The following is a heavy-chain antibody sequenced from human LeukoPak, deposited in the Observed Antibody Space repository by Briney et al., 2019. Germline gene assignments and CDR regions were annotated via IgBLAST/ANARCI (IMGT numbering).Heavy chain of an antibody. CDR1: GGSISSSSYY. V-gene: IGHV4-39*01. Sequence: SETLSLTCTVSGGSISSSSYYWGWIRQPPGKGLEWIGSIYYSGSTYYNPSLKSRVTISVDTSKNQFSLKLSSVTAADTAVYYCARDSSGYFYGNAFDIWGQGTTVTVSS. CDR2: IYYSGST. CDR3: ARDSSGYFYGNAFDI. D-gene: IGHD3-22*01. J-gene: IGHJ3*02.